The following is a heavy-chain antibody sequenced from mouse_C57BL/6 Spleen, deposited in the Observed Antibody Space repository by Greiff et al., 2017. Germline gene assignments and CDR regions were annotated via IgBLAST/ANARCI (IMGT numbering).Heavy chain of an antibody. Sequence: VQGVESGPELVKPGASVKISCKASGYSFTSYYIHWVKQRPGQGLEWIGWIYPGSGNTKYNEKFKGKATLTADTSSSTAYMQLSSLTSEDSAVYYCARSEGGNGDYWGQGTSVTVSS. CDR1: GYSFTSYY. D-gene: IGHD1-1*02. CDR3: ARSEGGNGDY. CDR2: IYPGSGNT. J-gene: IGHJ4*01. V-gene: IGHV1-66*01.